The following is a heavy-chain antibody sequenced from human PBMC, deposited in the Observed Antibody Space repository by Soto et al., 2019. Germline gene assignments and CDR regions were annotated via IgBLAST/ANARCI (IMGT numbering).Heavy chain of an antibody. Sequence: ASVKVSCKASGYTFTSYGISWVRQAPGQGLERMGWISAYNGNTNYAQKLQGRVTMTTDTSTSTAYMELRSLRSDDTAVYYCARDRSTMVRGVPRGFDPWGQGTLVTVSS. CDR1: GYTFTSYG. J-gene: IGHJ5*02. V-gene: IGHV1-18*01. CDR3: ARDRSTMVRGVPRGFDP. D-gene: IGHD3-10*01. CDR2: ISAYNGNT.